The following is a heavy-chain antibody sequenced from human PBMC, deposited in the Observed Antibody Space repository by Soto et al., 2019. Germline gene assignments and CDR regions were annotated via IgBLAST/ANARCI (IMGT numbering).Heavy chain of an antibody. CDR1: GFTFSNYW. Sequence: EVQLVESGGGLVQPGGSLTLSCVASGFTFSNYWMTWVRQAPGKGLEWVANIRKDESVKHFVDSVRGRFTISRDNAKNSMDMQKNSLRAEDTAVYYCEKAENYCDGGIGSDVFDIWGQGTMVTVSS. CDR3: EKAENYCDGGIGSDVFDI. J-gene: IGHJ3*02. V-gene: IGHV3-7*05. D-gene: IGHD3-22*01. CDR2: IRKDESVK.